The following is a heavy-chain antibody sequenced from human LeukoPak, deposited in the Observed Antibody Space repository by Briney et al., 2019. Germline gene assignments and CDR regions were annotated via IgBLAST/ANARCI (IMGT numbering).Heavy chain of an antibody. CDR1: EFTFSNYP. CDR2: ISGSGGSI. Sequence: GGSLRLSYATSEFTFSNYPMSWVRQAPGKGLEWVSAISGSGGSIYYADSVKGRFTISRDNSKNTLYLQMSGLRAEDAAVYYCATLTRNWLTDCWGQGTLVTVSS. CDR3: ATLTRNWLTDC. V-gene: IGHV3-23*01. D-gene: IGHD1-1*01. J-gene: IGHJ4*02.